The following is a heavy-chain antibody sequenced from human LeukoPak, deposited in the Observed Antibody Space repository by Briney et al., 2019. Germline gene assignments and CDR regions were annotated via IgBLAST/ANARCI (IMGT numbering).Heavy chain of an antibody. J-gene: IGHJ4*02. D-gene: IGHD6-13*01. Sequence: PSETLSFTCTVSSGSISSSSYYWGWIRQTPGKGLEWVGSIYYSGSTYYNPSLKSRVTISVDTSKNQFSLKLSSVTAADTAVYYCARVSGWDSSPLALFDYWGQGTLVTVSS. CDR1: SGSISSSSYY. CDR2: IYYSGST. V-gene: IGHV4-39*07. CDR3: ARVSGWDSSPLALFDY.